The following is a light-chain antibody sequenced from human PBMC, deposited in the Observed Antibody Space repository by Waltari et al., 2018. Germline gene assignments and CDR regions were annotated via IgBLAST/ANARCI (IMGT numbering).Light chain of an antibody. Sequence: QPVLTQPPSSSASPGESARLTCTLPSDFNVGDFIIYWYQHRPGSPPRFLLYYNSDSEKAPGSGGPTRCSGSKDASANAGILLISGLQSEDSADYYWMFWPSNVWVFGGGTKLTVL. J-gene: IGLJ3*02. CDR3: MFWPSNVWV. CDR1: SDFNVGDFI. V-gene: IGLV5-37*01. CDR2: YNSDSEK.